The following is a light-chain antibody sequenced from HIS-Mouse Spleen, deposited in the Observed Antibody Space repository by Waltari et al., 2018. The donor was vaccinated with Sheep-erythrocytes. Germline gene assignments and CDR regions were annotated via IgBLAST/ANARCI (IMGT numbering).Light chain of an antibody. J-gene: IGLJ1*01. Sequence: QSALTQPRSVSGSPGQSVTISCTGTSSDVGGYNYVSCYQQPPGKAPQLMIYEVSNRPSGVSNRFSGSKSGNTASLTISGLQAEDEADYYCSSYTSSSTYVFGTGTKVTVL. CDR2: EVS. CDR3: SSYTSSSTYV. V-gene: IGLV2-14*01. CDR1: SSDVGGYNY.